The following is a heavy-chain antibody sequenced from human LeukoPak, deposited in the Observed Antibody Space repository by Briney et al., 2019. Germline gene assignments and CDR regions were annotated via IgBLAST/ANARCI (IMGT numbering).Heavy chain of an antibody. V-gene: IGHV3-30*18. Sequence: PGRSLRLSCAVSGFXFSSYGMHWVRQAPGKGLEWMAVISYDGTNKYYADSVKGRFTISRDNSKNTLYLQMNSLRAEDTAVYYCAKDLNYDFWSGLGNWGQGTLVTVSS. CDR1: GFXFSSYG. CDR3: AKDLNYDFWSGLGN. CDR2: ISYDGTNK. J-gene: IGHJ4*02. D-gene: IGHD3-3*01.